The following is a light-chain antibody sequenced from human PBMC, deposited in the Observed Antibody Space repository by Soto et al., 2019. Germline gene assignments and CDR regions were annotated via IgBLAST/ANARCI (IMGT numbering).Light chain of an antibody. CDR3: QQYDNLPLT. CDR1: QDISNS. J-gene: IGKJ4*01. V-gene: IGKV1-33*01. CDR2: DTS. Sequence: DIQMTQSPSSLSASVGDRVTITCKASQDISNSLNWYQQKPGQAPKLLIYDTSTLERGVPSRFNGSGSGTDFSVTINSLQPDDVATYYCQQYDNLPLTFGGGTKVEIK.